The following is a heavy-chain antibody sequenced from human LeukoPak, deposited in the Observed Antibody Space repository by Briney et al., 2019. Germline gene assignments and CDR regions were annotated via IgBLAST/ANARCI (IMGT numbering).Heavy chain of an antibody. CDR1: GFTFNTYG. V-gene: IGHV3-30*02. Sequence: AGGSLRLSCAASGFTFNTYGMHWVRQAPGKGLEWVAFIRYDGSNKYYADSVKGRFTISRDNSKNTLFLQMNSLRAEDTAVYYCARGYQLLDYWGQGTLVTVSS. CDR3: ARGYQLLDY. CDR2: IRYDGSNK. D-gene: IGHD2-2*01. J-gene: IGHJ4*02.